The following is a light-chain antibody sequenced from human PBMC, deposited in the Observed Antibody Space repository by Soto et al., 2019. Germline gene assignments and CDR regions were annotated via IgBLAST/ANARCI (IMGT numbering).Light chain of an antibody. CDR1: QNVRSNY. V-gene: IGKV3-20*01. Sequence: ETVLTQSPGTVSLSPGERATLSCTTSQNVRSNYLAWYQQKPGQAPRLLIYGVFNRATGIPDRFSGSGSGTDFNLTISGLEPEDYAVYYCQHYDGSPRTFGQGTKLEI. J-gene: IGKJ2*01. CDR3: QHYDGSPRT. CDR2: GVF.